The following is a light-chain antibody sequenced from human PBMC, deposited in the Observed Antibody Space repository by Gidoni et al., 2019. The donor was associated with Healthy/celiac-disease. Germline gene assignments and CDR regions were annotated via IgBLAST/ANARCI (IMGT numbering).Light chain of an antibody. Sequence: EIVLTQSPGTLSLSPGERATLSCRASQSVSSSYLAWYQQKPGQAPRLLIYGASSRATGIPDRFSGSGSGKDFTLTISRLEPEDFAVYYCQQYAAFGQGTKVEIK. CDR1: QSVSSSY. V-gene: IGKV3-20*01. CDR2: GAS. CDR3: QQYAA. J-gene: IGKJ1*01.